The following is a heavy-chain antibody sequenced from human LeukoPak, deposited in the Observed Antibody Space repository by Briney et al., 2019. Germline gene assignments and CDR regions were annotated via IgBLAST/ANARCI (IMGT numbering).Heavy chain of an antibody. J-gene: IGHJ4*02. CDR1: GFMFSTYA. CDR3: AKDRRVRGYYFLGRGGYFDY. V-gene: IGHV3-23*01. D-gene: IGHD3-3*01. CDR2: ITATATTS. Sequence: TGGSLRLSCAVSGFMFSTYAMSWVRQAPGEGLEWVAAITATATTSYFADSVKGRFPISIDNSSTTLYLQMNSLRADDTAIYYCAKDRRVRGYYFLGRGGYFDYWGQGSLVTVSS.